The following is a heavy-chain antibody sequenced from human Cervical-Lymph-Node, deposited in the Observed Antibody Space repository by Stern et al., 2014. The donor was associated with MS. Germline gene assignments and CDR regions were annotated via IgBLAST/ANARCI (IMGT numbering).Heavy chain of an antibody. J-gene: IGHJ4*02. Sequence: VQLVESGAEERKPGSSVKVSCKASGGTFSNLALSWLRQVPGAGLEWMGGIIPMFGAANYAQKVQRTVPIPADESTNTVYIELSSLRSEDAALYYCARDKEAHYFDSWGQGTLVTVSS. V-gene: IGHV1-69*01. CDR3: ARDKEAHYFDS. CDR1: GGTFSNLA. CDR2: IIPMFGAA.